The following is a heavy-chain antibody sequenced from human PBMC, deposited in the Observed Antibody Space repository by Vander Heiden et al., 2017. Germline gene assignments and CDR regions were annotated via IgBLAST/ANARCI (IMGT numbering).Heavy chain of an antibody. CDR1: GGSFSGYY. CDR3: ARAKGSRTTVTTYYFDY. V-gene: IGHV4-34*01. J-gene: IGHJ4*02. Sequence: QVQLQQWGAGLLKPSETLSLTCAVYGGSFSGYYWSWIRQPPGKGLEWIGEINHSGSTNYNPPLKSRVTISVDTSKNQFSLKLSSVTAADTAVYYCARAKGSRTTVTTYYFDYWGQGTLVTVSS. CDR2: INHSGST. D-gene: IGHD4-17*01.